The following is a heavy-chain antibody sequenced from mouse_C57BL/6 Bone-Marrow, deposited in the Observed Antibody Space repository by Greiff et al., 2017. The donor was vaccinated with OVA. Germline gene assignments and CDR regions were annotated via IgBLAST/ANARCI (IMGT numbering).Heavy chain of an antibody. CDR2: IDPSDSYT. D-gene: IGHD2-1*01. Sequence: QVQLQQPGAELVMPGASVKLSCKASGYTFTSYWMHWVKQRPGQGLEWIGEIDPSDSYTNYYQKFKGKSTLTVDKSSSTAYMQLSSLTSEDSAVYYCARTGGNYERYFDVWGTGTTVTVSS. CDR3: ARTGGNYERYFDV. V-gene: IGHV1-69*01. J-gene: IGHJ1*03. CDR1: GYTFTSYW.